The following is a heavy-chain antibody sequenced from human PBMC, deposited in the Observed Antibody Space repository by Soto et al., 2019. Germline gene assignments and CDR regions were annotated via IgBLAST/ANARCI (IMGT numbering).Heavy chain of an antibody. CDR1: GFTFGNYG. D-gene: IGHD3-16*01. CDR3: AKWGEVSHNPGGNYYYIMDV. V-gene: IGHV3-30*18. Sequence: GGSLRLSCAASGFTFGNYGMHWVRQPPGKGLEWVSSILYDGSDKYYADSVKGRFTISRDGSKNTLYLQMDSLRPEDTAVYYCAKWGEVSHNPGGNYYYIMDVGGQGTTATVS. CDR2: ILYDGSDK. J-gene: IGHJ6*02.